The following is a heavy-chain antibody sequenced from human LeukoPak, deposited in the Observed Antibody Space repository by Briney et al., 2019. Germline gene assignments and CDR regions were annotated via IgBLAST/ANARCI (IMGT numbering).Heavy chain of an antibody. CDR1: GFTFDDYD. Sequence: GGSLRLSCAASGFTFDDYDIHWVRQAPGKGLEWVSGINWNRGSIGYVDSVKGRFTISRDNAKNSLYLQMNRLRAEDTALYYCAKGLGFGAFDVWGQGTMVTVSS. J-gene: IGHJ3*01. D-gene: IGHD3-3*01. CDR2: INWNRGSI. V-gene: IGHV3-9*01. CDR3: AKGLGFGAFDV.